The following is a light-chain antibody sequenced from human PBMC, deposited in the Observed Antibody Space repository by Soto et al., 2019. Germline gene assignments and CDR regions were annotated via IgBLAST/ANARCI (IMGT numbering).Light chain of an antibody. Sequence: EVVLTQSPGTESLSPGERATLSCRASQSVTSNYLAWYQQKPGQAPRLLIYAASSRATGIPDRFSGSGSGTDFTLSISRLEPEDLAVYYCHQYGSSITWTFGQGTKVEIK. CDR3: HQYGSSITWT. J-gene: IGKJ1*01. CDR1: QSVTSNY. V-gene: IGKV3-20*01. CDR2: AAS.